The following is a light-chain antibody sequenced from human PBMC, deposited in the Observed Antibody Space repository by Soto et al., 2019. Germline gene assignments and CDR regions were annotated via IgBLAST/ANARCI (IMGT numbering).Light chain of an antibody. CDR3: QQYGSSPLT. J-gene: IGKJ4*01. Sequence: DIQMTQSPSSLSASVGDRVTITCRASQSISSYLNWYQQKPGKAPKLLIYAASSLQSGVPSRFSGSGSGTDFTLTISSLQPEDFAVYNCQQYGSSPLTFGGGTKVDIK. CDR2: AAS. CDR1: QSISSY. V-gene: IGKV1-39*01.